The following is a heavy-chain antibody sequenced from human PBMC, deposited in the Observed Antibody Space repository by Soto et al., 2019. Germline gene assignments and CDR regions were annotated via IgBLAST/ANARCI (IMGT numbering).Heavy chain of an antibody. CDR3: ARHYGDDYGDLNDAFDV. CDR1: GDSISHHY. Sequence: QVQLQESGPGLVKPSETLSLTCTVSGDSISHHYWSWIRQPPGKGLEWIGNIYYSGSTNYNPSLTSRVTISVDTSQNQFSLKLSSVTAADTAVYYCARHYGDDYGDLNDAFDVWGQGTMVTVSS. V-gene: IGHV4-59*08. CDR2: IYYSGST. J-gene: IGHJ3*01. D-gene: IGHD4-17*01.